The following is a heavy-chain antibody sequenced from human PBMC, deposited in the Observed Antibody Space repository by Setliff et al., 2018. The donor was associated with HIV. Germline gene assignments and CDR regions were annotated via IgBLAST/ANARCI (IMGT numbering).Heavy chain of an antibody. CDR2: ISSSGTTI. CDR3: ATHSGYDRDY. CDR1: GFTFSNYE. V-gene: IGHV3-48*03. J-gene: IGHJ4*02. Sequence: GGSLRLSCAASGFTFSNYEMNWVRQAPGKGLEWVSYISSSGTTIYYADSVKGRFTISRDNAKNSLYLQMNSLRAEDTAVYYCATHSGYDRDYWGQGTLVTVSS. D-gene: IGHD5-12*01.